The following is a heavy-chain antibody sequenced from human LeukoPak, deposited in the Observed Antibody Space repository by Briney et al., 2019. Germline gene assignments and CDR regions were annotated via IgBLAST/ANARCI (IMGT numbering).Heavy chain of an antibody. J-gene: IGHJ4*02. V-gene: IGHV3-23*01. CDR1: GFTFSNYA. CDR2: ISSSADNT. Sequence: GGSLGLSCAASGFTFSNYAMSWVRQAPGKGLEWVSSISSSADNTYHADSVKGRFTISRDNSKNTLYLQMNSLRDEDTAVYYCARHDYAGNSGDYWGQGTLVTVSS. D-gene: IGHD4-23*01. CDR3: ARHDYAGNSGDY.